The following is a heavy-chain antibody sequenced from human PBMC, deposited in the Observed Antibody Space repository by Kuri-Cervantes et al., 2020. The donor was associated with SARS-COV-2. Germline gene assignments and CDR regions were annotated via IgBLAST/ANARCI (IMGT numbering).Heavy chain of an antibody. V-gene: IGHV3-30-3*01. CDR2: ISYDGSNK. J-gene: IGHJ3*02. Sequence: LSLTCAASGFTFSSYAMHWVRQAPGKGLEWVAVISYDGSNKYYADSVKGRFTISRDNSKNTLYLQMNSLRAEDTAVYYCAREGIGGYDYDAFDIWGQGTMVTVSS. D-gene: IGHD5-12*01. CDR1: GFTFSSYA. CDR3: AREGIGGYDYDAFDI.